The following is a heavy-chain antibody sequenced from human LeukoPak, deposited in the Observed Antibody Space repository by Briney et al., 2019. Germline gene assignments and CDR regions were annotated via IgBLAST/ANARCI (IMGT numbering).Heavy chain of an antibody. CDR3: ARCRDYNFWSGSAVDY. V-gene: IGHV3-23*01. Sequence: GGSLRLSCVVSGFTFSSYAMSWVRQAPGKGLEWVSGISGSGGSKYYADSVKGRFTISRDNSKNTLYLQMNSLRAEDTAVYYCARCRDYNFWSGSAVDYWGQGTLVTVSS. J-gene: IGHJ4*02. D-gene: IGHD3-3*01. CDR2: ISGSGGSK. CDR1: GFTFSSYA.